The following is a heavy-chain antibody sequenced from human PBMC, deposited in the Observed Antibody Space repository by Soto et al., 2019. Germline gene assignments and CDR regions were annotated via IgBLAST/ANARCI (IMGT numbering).Heavy chain of an antibody. J-gene: IGHJ5*02. V-gene: IGHV1-69*13. Sequence: SVKVSCKASGGTFSSYAISWVRQAPGQGLEWMGGIIPIFGTANYAQKFQGRVTITADESTSTAYMELSSLRSEDTAVYYCARDDSRPYNWFDPWGQGTLVTVSS. CDR2: IIPIFGTA. D-gene: IGHD3-22*01. CDR1: GGTFSSYA. CDR3: ARDDSRPYNWFDP.